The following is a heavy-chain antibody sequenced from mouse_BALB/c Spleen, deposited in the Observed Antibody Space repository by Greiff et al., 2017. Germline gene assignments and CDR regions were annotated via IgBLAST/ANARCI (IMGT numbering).Heavy chain of an antibody. Sequence: VQLQQSGAELVRSGASVKLSCTASGFNIKDYYMHWVKQRPEQGLEWIGWIDPENGDTEYAPKFQGKATMTADTSSNTAYLQLSSLTSEDTAVYYCNAAYPFAYWGQGTLVTVSA. J-gene: IGHJ3*01. CDR1: GFNIKDYY. D-gene: IGHD2-10*01. V-gene: IGHV14-4*02. CDR2: IDPENGDT. CDR3: NAAYPFAY.